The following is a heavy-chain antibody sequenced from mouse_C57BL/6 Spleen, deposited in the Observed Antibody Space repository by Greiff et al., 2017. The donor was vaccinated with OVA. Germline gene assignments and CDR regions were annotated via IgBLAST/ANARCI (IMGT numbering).Heavy chain of an antibody. D-gene: IGHD4-1*01. J-gene: IGHJ4*01. V-gene: IGHV1-82*01. CDR3: ARPWDPLAMDY. CDR1: GYAFSSSW. Sequence: VKLVESGPELVKPGASVKISCKASGYAFSSSWMNWVKQRPGQGLEWIGRIYPGDGDTNYNGKFKGKATLTADKSSSTAYMQLRSLTSEDAAVCFCARPWDPLAMDYWGQGTSVTVSS. CDR2: IYPGDGDT.